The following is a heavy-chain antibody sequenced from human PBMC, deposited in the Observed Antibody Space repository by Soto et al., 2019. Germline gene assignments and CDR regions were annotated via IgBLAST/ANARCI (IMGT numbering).Heavy chain of an antibody. V-gene: IGHV4-61*01. Sequence: SETLSLTCTVSGGSVSSESHYWSWIQQTPGKGLEWIGYIYYTGSTNYNPSLKGRVTMSVDTSRDQVSLRLRSVTRADTAVYYCARDHLSSSWYYFDYWGQGTLVTVS. CDR2: IYYTGST. D-gene: IGHD6-13*01. CDR3: ARDHLSSSWYYFDY. CDR1: GGSVSSESHY. J-gene: IGHJ4*02.